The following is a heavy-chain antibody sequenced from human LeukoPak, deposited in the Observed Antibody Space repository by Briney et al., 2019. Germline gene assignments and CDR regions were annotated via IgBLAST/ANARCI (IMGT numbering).Heavy chain of an antibody. CDR1: GFTFSSYG. CDR2: IRYDGSNK. D-gene: IGHD6-19*01. V-gene: IGHV3-30*02. J-gene: IGHJ4*02. CDR3: AKGMGSSGWSSY. Sequence: GGSLRLSCAASGFTFSSYGMHWVRQAPGKGREWVAFIRYDGSNKYYADSVKGRFTISRDNSQNTLYLQMNSLRAEDTAVYYCAKGMGSSGWSSYWGQGTLVTVSS.